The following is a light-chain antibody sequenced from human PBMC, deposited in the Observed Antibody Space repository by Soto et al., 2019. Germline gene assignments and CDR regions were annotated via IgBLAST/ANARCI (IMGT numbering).Light chain of an antibody. CDR3: HQYKIAPLT. J-gene: IGKJ4*01. CDR2: WAS. Sequence: DSVITQSPDSLAVSLCQSTTITCKSSQSVLPTSSNKNYLSWYQQKPGQPPKLLIYWASTRESGVPDRFSGSGSGTDFTLTISSVQAEDVTIYYCHQYKIAPLTFGGGTKVDIK. V-gene: IGKV4-1*01. CDR1: QSVLPTSSNKNY.